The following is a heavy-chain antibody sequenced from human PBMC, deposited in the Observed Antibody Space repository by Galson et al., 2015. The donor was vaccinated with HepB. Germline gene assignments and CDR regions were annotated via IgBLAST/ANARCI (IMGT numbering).Heavy chain of an antibody. V-gene: IGHV7-4-1*02. CDR3: ARSPGGYCSSTSCHKGGAFDI. CDR2: INTNTGNP. J-gene: IGHJ3*02. D-gene: IGHD2-2*02. Sequence: SVKVSCKASGYTFTSYAMNWVRQAPGQGLEWMGWINTNTGNPTYAQGFTGRFVFSLDTSVSTAYLQISSLKAEDTAVYYCARSPGGYCSSTSCHKGGAFDIWGQGTMVTVSS. CDR1: GYTFTSYA.